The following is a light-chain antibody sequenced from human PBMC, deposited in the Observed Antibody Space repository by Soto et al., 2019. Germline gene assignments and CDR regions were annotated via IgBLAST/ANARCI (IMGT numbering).Light chain of an antibody. CDR3: QQYIDWPRT. J-gene: IGKJ1*01. CDR1: QSVGTN. CDR2: GAS. V-gene: IGKV3D-15*01. Sequence: EIVMTQSPDTLSVSPGERATLSCRASQSVGTNLVWYKQKPGQAPRLLIYGASVRATGIPATFSGSGSGTEFTLTISSLRSEDFAVYYCQQYIDWPRTFGQGTKVDIK.